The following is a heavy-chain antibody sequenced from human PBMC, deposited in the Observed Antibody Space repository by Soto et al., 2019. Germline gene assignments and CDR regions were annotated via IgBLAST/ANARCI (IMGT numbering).Heavy chain of an antibody. CDR1: GYTFTSYD. V-gene: IGHV1-8*01. Sequence: ASVKVSCKASGYTFTSYDINWVRQATGQGLEWMGWMNPDSGNTGYAQKFQGRVTMTRNTSISTAYMELSSLRSEDTAVYYCAGAPSLKADAPRCWGKGTLVTVSS. D-gene: IGHD2-2*01. J-gene: IGHJ4*02. CDR3: AGAPSLKADAPRC. CDR2: MNPDSGNT.